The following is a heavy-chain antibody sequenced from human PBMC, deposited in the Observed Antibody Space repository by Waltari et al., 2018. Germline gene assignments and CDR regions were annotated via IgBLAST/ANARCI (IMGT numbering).Heavy chain of an antibody. V-gene: IGHV3-23*01. Sequence: DVQLLESGGALAQPGGSLRLSCEASGFTFNFCAMSWVRQAPGKGLEWVSGISGSGGSTSYAGSVEGRFTISRDNSKNTLYLQMDSLRADDTAVYHCAKDLYNWNPDVFEMWGRGTLVTVSS. J-gene: IGHJ3*02. CDR2: ISGSGGST. D-gene: IGHD1-1*01. CDR1: GFTFNFCA. CDR3: AKDLYNWNPDVFEM.